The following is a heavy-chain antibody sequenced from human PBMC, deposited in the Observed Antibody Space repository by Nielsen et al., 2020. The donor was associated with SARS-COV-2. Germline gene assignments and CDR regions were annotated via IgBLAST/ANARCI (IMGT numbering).Heavy chain of an antibody. J-gene: IGHJ4*02. CDR2: ISSSSSTI. V-gene: IGHV3-48*04. CDR3: ARTYDYYGSGTGDWDY. CDR1: GFTFSSYS. D-gene: IGHD3-10*01. Sequence: GESLKISCAASGFTFSSYSMNWVRQAPGRGLEWVSYISSSSSTIYYADSVKGRFTISRDNAKNSLYLQMNSLRAEDTAVYYCARTYDYYGSGTGDWDYWGQGTLVTVSS.